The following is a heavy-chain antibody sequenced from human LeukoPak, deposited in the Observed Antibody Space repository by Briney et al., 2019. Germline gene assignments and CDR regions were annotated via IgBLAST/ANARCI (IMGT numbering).Heavy chain of an antibody. J-gene: IGHJ4*02. D-gene: IGHD2-15*01. CDR3: ARHREPHCSGGRCSSFDY. Sequence: PGGSLRLSCAASVFTFSSYSMNWIRQAPGRGLEWVSSVSGSSSYIYYADSVKGRFTISRDNAKNSLYLQMNSLRGEDTDVYYCARHREPHCSGGRCSSFDYWGQGTLATVSS. CDR2: VSGSSSYI. CDR1: VFTFSSYS. V-gene: IGHV3-21*01.